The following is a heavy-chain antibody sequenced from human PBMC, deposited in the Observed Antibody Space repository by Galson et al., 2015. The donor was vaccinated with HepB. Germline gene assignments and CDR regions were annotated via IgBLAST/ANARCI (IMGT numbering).Heavy chain of an antibody. V-gene: IGHV3-23*01. Sequence: SPRLSCAASGFTFSSYAMSWVRQAPMKGLEWVSAISGSADSTYYADSVKGRFTISRDNSKNTLYLQMNGLSAEVTAVYYCAKVVRGMAARPYGMDVWGQGTTVTVSS. CDR1: GFTFSSYA. J-gene: IGHJ6*02. CDR3: AKVVRGMAARPYGMDV. D-gene: IGHD6-6*01. CDR2: ISGSADST.